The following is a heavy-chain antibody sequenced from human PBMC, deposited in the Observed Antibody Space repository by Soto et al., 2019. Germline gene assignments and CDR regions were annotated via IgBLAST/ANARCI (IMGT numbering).Heavy chain of an antibody. J-gene: IGHJ2*01. CDR3: AKFEGHSLEYWYLDL. V-gene: IGHV3-23*01. CDR1: GFTFSAYA. Sequence: EVQLLESGGGLVQPGGSLRLSCAASGFTFSAYAMGWVRQAPGKGLEWVSAIHGGGGATHYADSVKGRFTISRDDSKNALYAQMNTLRAADTAIYSCAKFEGHSLEYWYLDLWGRGTLVTVSS. D-gene: IGHD1-1*01. CDR2: IHGGGGAT.